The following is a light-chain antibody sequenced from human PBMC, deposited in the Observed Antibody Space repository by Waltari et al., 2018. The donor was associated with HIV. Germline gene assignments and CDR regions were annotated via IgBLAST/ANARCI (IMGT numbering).Light chain of an antibody. Sequence: QSVLTQPPSVSGAPGPRVTISRTGSSSNIGAVYDVPWFQQLPVTAPKLLIYGNTNRPSGAPDRFSGSKSGTSASLAITGLQAEDEGDYYCQSYDSGLSAYVFGTGTKVTVL. J-gene: IGLJ1*01. V-gene: IGLV1-40*01. CDR1: SSNIGAVYD. CDR3: QSYDSGLSAYV. CDR2: GNT.